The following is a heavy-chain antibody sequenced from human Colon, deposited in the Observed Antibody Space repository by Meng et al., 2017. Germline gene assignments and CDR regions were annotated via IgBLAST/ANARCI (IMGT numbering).Heavy chain of an antibody. CDR3: ARSVRLGVAGKSGAY. CDR1: GGSFSGYS. Sequence: QAPLQQGGAGLLKPSEPLSLTCAVYGGSFSGYSWSWIRQPPGKGLEWIGEINHTGNTSYNPSLKSRLTISVDTSKNQFSLNLSSVTAADTALYYCARSVRLGVAGKSGAYWGQGTLVTVSS. J-gene: IGHJ4*02. D-gene: IGHD6-19*01. CDR2: INHTGNT. V-gene: IGHV4-34*01.